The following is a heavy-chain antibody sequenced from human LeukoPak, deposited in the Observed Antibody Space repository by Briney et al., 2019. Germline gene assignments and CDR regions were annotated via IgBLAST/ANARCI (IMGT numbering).Heavy chain of an antibody. V-gene: IGHV3-74*01. D-gene: IGHD6-13*01. CDR1: GFTFSSYW. CDR2: INSAGIST. Sequence: GGSLRLSCTASGFTFSSYWMHWVRQVPGKGLVWVSRINSAGISTNYADSVKGRFTISRDNAKNTLYLQMNSLRAEDTAIYYCARDIAAAVDYRGQGTLVTVSS. J-gene: IGHJ4*02. CDR3: ARDIAAAVDY.